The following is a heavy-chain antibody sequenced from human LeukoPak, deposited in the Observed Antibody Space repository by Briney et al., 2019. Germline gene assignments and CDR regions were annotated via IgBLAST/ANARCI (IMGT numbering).Heavy chain of an antibody. D-gene: IGHD3-22*01. V-gene: IGHV4-34*01. Sequence: SETLSLTCAVYGGSFSGYYWNWIRQPPGKGLEWIGEINHSGSTNYNPSLKSRVTISVDTSKNQFSLKLSSVTAADTAVYYCARGMNQYYYDSSGYYFYWGQGTLVTVSS. CDR2: INHSGST. J-gene: IGHJ4*02. CDR3: ARGMNQYYYDSSGYYFY. CDR1: GGSFSGYY.